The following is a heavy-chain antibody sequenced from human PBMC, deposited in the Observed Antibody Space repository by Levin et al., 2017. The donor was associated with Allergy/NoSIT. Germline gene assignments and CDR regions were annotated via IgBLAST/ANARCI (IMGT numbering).Heavy chain of an antibody. Sequence: SCAASGFTFSSYAMSWVRQAPGKGLEWVSAISGSGGSTYYADSVKGRFTISRDNSKNTLYLQMNSLRAEDTAVYYCAKKGGRFGIAAATFDYWGQGTLVTVSS. CDR1: GFTFSSYA. D-gene: IGHD6-13*01. J-gene: IGHJ4*02. CDR2: ISGSGGST. V-gene: IGHV3-23*01. CDR3: AKKGGRFGIAAATFDY.